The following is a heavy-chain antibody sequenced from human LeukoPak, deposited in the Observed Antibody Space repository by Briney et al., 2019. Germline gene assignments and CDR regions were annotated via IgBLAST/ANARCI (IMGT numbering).Heavy chain of an antibody. CDR1: GFTFSSYA. CDR3: AKSPQYQLLETDY. CDR2: ISGSGGST. V-gene: IGHV3-23*01. J-gene: IGHJ4*02. D-gene: IGHD2-2*01. Sequence: GGSLRLSCAASGFTFSSYAMSWVRQAPGKGLEWVSAISGSGGSTYYADSVKGRFTISRDNSKNTLYLQVNSLRAEDTAVYYCAKSPQYQLLETDYWGQGTLVTVSS.